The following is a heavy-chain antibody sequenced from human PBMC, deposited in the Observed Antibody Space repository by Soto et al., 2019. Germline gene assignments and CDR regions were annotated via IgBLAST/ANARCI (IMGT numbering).Heavy chain of an antibody. J-gene: IGHJ4*02. V-gene: IGHV4-34*01. Sequence: SETLSLTCAVYGGSFSGYYWIWIRQPPGKGLEWIGEINHSGSTNYNPSLKSRVTISVDTSKNQFSPKLSSVTAADTAVYYCARTKSSTSCYLRYWGQGTLVTVSS. CDR2: INHSGST. D-gene: IGHD2-2*01. CDR1: GGSFSGYY. CDR3: ARTKSSTSCYLRY.